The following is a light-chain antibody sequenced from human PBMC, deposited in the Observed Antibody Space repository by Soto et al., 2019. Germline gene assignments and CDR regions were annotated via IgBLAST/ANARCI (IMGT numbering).Light chain of an antibody. CDR3: HQYGSSLGT. Sequence: VLTQSQVTLSLSPGEGATLSCRASQSVTGTNLAWYQQRAGQAPRLLIYDAVRRATGIPDRFSGSGSGTDFTLTISRLEPEDFAVYYCHQYGSSLGTFAQGTKVAIK. CDR1: QSVTGTN. V-gene: IGKV3-20*01. CDR2: DAV. J-gene: IGKJ1*01.